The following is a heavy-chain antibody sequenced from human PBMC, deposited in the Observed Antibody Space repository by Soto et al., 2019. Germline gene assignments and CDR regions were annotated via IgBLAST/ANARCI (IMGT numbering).Heavy chain of an antibody. CDR1: GFTFSSYW. J-gene: IGHJ4*02. V-gene: IGHV3-74*01. CDR2: INSDGSST. Sequence: GGSLRLSCAASGFTFSSYWMHWVRQAPGKGLVWVSRINSDGSSTSYADSVKGRFTISRDNAKNTLYLQMNSLRAEDTAVYYCAKDRVLRVLVPAAMDYWGQGTLVTVSS. CDR3: AKDRVLRVLVPAAMDY. D-gene: IGHD2-2*01.